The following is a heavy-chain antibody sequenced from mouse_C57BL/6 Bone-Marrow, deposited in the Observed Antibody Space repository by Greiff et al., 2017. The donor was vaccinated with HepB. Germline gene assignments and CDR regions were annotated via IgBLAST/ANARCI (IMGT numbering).Heavy chain of an antibody. CDR3: ARSNWLGY. Sequence: VQLQQSGPVLLKPGASVKLSFRASGYPFTDYYMNGVKQSHGKGLEWIGVINPYNGGTSYNQKFKGKATLTVDKSSSTAYMELNSLTSEDSAVYYCARSNWLGYWGQGTTLTVSS. CDR1: GYPFTDYY. D-gene: IGHD2-2*01. J-gene: IGHJ2*01. V-gene: IGHV1-19*01. CDR2: INPYNGGT.